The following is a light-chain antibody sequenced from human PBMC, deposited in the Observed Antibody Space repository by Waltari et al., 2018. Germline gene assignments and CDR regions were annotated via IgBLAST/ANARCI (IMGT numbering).Light chain of an antibody. J-gene: IGLJ3*02. CDR2: EVS. CDR1: SSDVGAYPY. V-gene: IGLV2-8*01. Sequence: QSALTQPPSASGSPGQSVTISRTGPSSDVGAYPYVPWYQQHPGNAPKLRIFEVSDRPSGVPDRFSGSNSGNTASLTVSGLQVDDEADYYCSAYTGRSWVFGGGTKLTVL. CDR3: SAYTGRSWV.